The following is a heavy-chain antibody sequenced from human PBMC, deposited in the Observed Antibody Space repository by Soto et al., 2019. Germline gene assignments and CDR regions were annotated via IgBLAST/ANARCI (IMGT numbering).Heavy chain of an antibody. CDR1: GYTFTSYG. CDR2: ISAYNGNT. V-gene: IGHV1-18*01. CDR3: ARDRRDNWNDCSGDY. J-gene: IGHJ4*02. Sequence: QVQLVQSGAEVKKPGASVKVSCKASGYTFTSYGISWVRQAPGQGLEWMGWISAYNGNTNYAQKIQGRVTITTDTATRTAYMVLRSLRSDDTAVYYCARDRRDNWNDCSGDYWGQGTLVTVSS. D-gene: IGHD1-20*01.